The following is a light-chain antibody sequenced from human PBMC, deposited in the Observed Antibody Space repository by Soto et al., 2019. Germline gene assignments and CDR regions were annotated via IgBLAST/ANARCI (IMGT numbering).Light chain of an antibody. Sequence: DIQMTQSPSSLSASVGDRVTITCRASQGISTYLKWYQQKPGKAPKLLIYAASSLQSGVTSRFSGSGSGTDFTLTISSLQPEDFATYYCQQANSFPLTFGGGTKVDIK. CDR2: AAS. J-gene: IGKJ4*01. CDR1: QGISTY. V-gene: IGKV1-12*01. CDR3: QQANSFPLT.